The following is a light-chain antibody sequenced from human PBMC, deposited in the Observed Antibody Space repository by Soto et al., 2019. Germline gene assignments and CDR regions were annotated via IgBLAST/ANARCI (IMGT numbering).Light chain of an antibody. J-gene: IGKJ4*01. V-gene: IGKV1-12*01. Sequence: DIQMTQXPXSXXXSXXXGVTITXRASQGISSWLAWYQQKPGKAPQLLIYAASSLQSGVPSRFSGSGSGTDFTLTISSLQPEDFATYYCQQANSFPLTFGGGTKVDIK. CDR1: QGISSW. CDR3: QQANSFPLT. CDR2: AAS.